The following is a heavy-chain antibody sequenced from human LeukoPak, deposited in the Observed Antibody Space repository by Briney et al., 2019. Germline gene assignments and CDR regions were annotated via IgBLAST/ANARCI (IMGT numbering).Heavy chain of an antibody. CDR3: AREVLIATITNYGMDV. J-gene: IGHJ6*02. Sequence: NPGGSLRLSCAASGFTFSSYSMNWARQAPGKGLEWVSSISSSSSYIYYADSVKGRFTISRDNAKNSLYLQMNSLRAEDTAVYYCAREVLIATITNYGMDVWGQGTTVTVSS. CDR2: ISSSSSYI. D-gene: IGHD5-24*01. V-gene: IGHV3-21*01. CDR1: GFTFSSYS.